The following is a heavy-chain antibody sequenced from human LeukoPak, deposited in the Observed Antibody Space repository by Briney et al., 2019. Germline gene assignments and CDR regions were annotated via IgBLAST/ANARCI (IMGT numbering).Heavy chain of an antibody. V-gene: IGHV4-61*02. CDR1: GGSISSGSYY. CDR2: IYTSGST. CDR3: ARITAAGTGFDP. Sequence: SETLSLTCSVSGGSISSGSYYWGWIRQPAGTGLEWIERIYTSGSTNYNPSLKSRVTISADTSKNQFSLNLNSVTAADTAVYYCARITAAGTGFDPWGQGTLVTVSS. D-gene: IGHD6-13*01. J-gene: IGHJ5*02.